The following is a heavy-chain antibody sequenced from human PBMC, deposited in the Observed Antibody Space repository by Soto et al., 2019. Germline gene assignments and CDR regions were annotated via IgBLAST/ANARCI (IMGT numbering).Heavy chain of an antibody. V-gene: IGHV3-11*06. D-gene: IGHD5-12*01. CDR3: ARFHSGYGPAVGMDV. J-gene: IGHJ6*02. CDR1: GFTFSDYY. Sequence: PGWSLRLSCAASGFTFSDYYMSWIRQAPGKGPEWVSYISSSSSYTNYADSVKGRFTISRDNAKNSLYLQMNSLGAEDTAVYYCARFHSGYGPAVGMDVWGQGTTVTVSS. CDR2: ISSSSSYT.